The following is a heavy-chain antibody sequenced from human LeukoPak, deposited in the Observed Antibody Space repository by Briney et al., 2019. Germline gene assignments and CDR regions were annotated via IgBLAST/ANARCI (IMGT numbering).Heavy chain of an antibody. CDR3: ARAEFWSGLYYFDY. V-gene: IGHV4-59*12. CDR2: IYYSGST. J-gene: IGHJ4*02. D-gene: IGHD3-3*01. CDR1: GGSISSYY. Sequence: SETLSLTCTVSGGSISSYYWSWIRQPPGKGLEWIGYIYYSGSTNYNPSLKSRVTMSVDTSKNQFSLKLSSVTAADTAVYYCARAEFWSGLYYFDYWGQGTLVTVSS.